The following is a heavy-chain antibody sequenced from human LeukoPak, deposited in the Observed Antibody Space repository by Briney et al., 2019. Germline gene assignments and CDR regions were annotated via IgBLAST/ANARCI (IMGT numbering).Heavy chain of an antibody. CDR3: ARDLLGDSGYEILDY. CDR1: GYTFTSYG. J-gene: IGHJ4*02. D-gene: IGHD5-12*01. V-gene: IGHV1-18*01. Sequence: GASVKVSCKASGYTFTSYGISWVRQAPGQGLEWMGWISAYNGNTNYAQKLQGRVTMTTDTSTSTAYMELRSLRSDDTAVYYCARDLLGDSGYEILDYWGQGTLVTVST. CDR2: ISAYNGNT.